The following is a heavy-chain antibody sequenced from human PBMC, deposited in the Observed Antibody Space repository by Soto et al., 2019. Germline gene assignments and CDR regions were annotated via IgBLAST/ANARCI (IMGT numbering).Heavy chain of an antibody. V-gene: IGHV4-39*01. CDR3: ARQIHSSGYCDY. D-gene: IGHD3-22*01. J-gene: IGHJ4*02. CDR2: IYYSGST. Sequence: SETLSLTCTVSGGSISSSSYYWGWIRQPPGKGLEWIGSIYYSGSTYYNPSLKSRVTISVDTSKNQFSLKLSSVTAADTAVYYCARQIHSSGYCDYWGQGTLVTVSS. CDR1: GGSISSSSYY.